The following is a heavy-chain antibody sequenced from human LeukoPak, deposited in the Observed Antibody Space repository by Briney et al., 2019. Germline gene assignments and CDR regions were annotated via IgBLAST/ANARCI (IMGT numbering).Heavy chain of an antibody. CDR2: IKQDGSQK. J-gene: IGHJ4*02. CDR3: ARDWFDGDYDRFDY. D-gene: IGHD4-17*01. V-gene: IGHV3-7*03. CDR1: GFTFSSYW. Sequence: PGGSLRLSCAASGFTFSSYWMSWFRQAPGMGREWVANIKQDGSQKFSVDSVKGRFTISRDNAKNSLYLQMNSLRVEDTAVYYCARDWFDGDYDRFDYWGQGTLVTVSS.